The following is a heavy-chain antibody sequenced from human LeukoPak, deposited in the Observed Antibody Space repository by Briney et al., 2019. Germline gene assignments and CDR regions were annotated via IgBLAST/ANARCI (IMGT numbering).Heavy chain of an antibody. Sequence: PSETLSLTCTVSGGSISSSSYYWGWIRQPPGKGLEWIGSIYYSGSTYYNPSLKSRVTISVDTSKNQFSLKLRSVTAADTAIYYCTRVRSGYYISHYYYYMDVWGKGTTVTVSS. V-gene: IGHV4-39*07. CDR3: TRVRSGYYISHYYYYMDV. CDR1: GGSISSSSYY. D-gene: IGHD3-3*01. J-gene: IGHJ6*03. CDR2: IYYSGST.